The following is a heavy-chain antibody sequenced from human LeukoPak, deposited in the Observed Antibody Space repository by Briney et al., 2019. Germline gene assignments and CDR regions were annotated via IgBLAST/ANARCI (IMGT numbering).Heavy chain of an antibody. V-gene: IGHV4-59*08. CDR2: IYYSGST. D-gene: IGHD2-8*02. J-gene: IGHJ4*02. CDR3: ASSPSGYWWNFDC. Sequence: SETLSLTCTVSGGSISSYYWSWIRQPPGKGLEWIGYIYYSGSTNYNPSLKSRVTISVDTSKNQFSLKLTSVTAADTAVYYCASSPSGYWWNFDCWGQGTLVTVSS. CDR1: GGSISSYY.